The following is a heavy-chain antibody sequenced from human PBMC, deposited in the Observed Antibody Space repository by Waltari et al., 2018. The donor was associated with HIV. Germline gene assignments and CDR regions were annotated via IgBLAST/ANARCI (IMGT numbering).Heavy chain of an antibody. D-gene: IGHD3-22*01. CDR2: IKSKTEGGRT. Sequence: EVQLVESGGGLVKPGGSLRLSCAASGFTFSNAWMSWVRQAPGKGLEWGGRIKSKTEGGRTDYAAPVKGRFTISRDDSKNTLYLQMNSLKTEDTAVYYCTTVCDSSGFEDYWGQGTLVTVSS. CDR1: GFTFSNAW. J-gene: IGHJ4*02. V-gene: IGHV3-15*01. CDR3: TTVCDSSGFEDY.